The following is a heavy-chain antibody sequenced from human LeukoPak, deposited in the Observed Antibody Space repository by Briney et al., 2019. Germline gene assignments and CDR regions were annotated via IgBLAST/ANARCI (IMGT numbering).Heavy chain of an antibody. CDR1: GFTFSSHG. CDR2: IRYDGSNK. CDR3: ARNKYTYGNDAFDI. J-gene: IGHJ3*02. Sequence: GGSLRLSCAASGFTFSSHGMHWVRQAPGKGLVGVAFIRYDGSNKKYADSVKGRFTISRDNSKNTLYLQMNSLRAEDTAVYYCARNKYTYGNDAFDIWGQGTMVTVSS. V-gene: IGHV3-30*02. D-gene: IGHD5-18*01.